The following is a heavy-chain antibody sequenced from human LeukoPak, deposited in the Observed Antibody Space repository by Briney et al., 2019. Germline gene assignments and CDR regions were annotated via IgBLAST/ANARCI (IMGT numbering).Heavy chain of an antibody. CDR2: INPNSGGT. J-gene: IGHJ4*02. D-gene: IGHD5-12*01. Sequence: ASVKVSCKASGYTFTGYYMHWVRQAPGQGLEWMGWINPNSGGTNYVQKFQGRVTMTRDTSISTAYMELSRLRSDDTAVYYCARVPYGGYGAPFDYWGQGTLVTVSS. CDR3: ARVPYGGYGAPFDY. CDR1: GYTFTGYY. V-gene: IGHV1-2*02.